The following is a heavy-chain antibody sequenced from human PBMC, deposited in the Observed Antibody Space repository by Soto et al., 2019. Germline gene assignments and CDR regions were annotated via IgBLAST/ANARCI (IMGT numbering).Heavy chain of an antibody. CDR2: ISAYNGNT. CDR1: GYTFTSYG. Sequence: GASVKVSCKASGYTFTSYGISWVRQAPGQGLEWMGWISAYNGNTNYAQKLQGRVTMTTDTSTSTAYMEPRSLRSDDTAVYYCARGLLTGTHDYYYYGMDVWGQGTTVTVSS. CDR3: ARGLLTGTHDYYYYGMDV. D-gene: IGHD3-9*01. J-gene: IGHJ6*02. V-gene: IGHV1-18*01.